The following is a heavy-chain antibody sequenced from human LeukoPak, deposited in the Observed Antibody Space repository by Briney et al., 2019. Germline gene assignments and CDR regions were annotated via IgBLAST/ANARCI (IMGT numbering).Heavy chain of an antibody. D-gene: IGHD3-3*01. V-gene: IGHV3-33*01. CDR3: ARDPFGVLPDYYYYGMDV. CDR1: GCTFSSYG. Sequence: QLVESGGGVVQPGRSLRLSCAASGCTFSSYGMHWVRQAPGKGLEGVAVIWYDGSNKYYADSVKGRFTISRDNSKNTLYLQMNSLRAEDTAVYYCARDPFGVLPDYYYYGMDVWGQGTTVTVSS. CDR2: IWYDGSNK. J-gene: IGHJ6*02.